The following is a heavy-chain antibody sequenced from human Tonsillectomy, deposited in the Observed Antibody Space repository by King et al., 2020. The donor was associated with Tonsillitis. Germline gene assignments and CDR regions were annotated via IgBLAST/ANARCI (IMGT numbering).Heavy chain of an antibody. CDR1: GVFISSTSYY. CDR2: IYYSGIA. V-gene: IGHV4-39*01. CDR3: ARNWADYGSGSYYEWNFDY. Sequence: QLQESGPGLVKPSETLSLTCTVSGVFISSTSYYWGWIRQPPGKGLEWIGSIYYSGIAYYNPSRKRRVTISVDTSKNQFSLRLTSVTAADTAVYYCARNWADYGSGSYYEWNFDYWGQGTLVSVSS. D-gene: IGHD3-10*01. J-gene: IGHJ4*02.